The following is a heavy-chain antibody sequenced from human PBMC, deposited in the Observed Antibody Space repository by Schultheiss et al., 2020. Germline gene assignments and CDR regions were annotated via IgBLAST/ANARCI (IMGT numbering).Heavy chain of an antibody. CDR1: GFTFSNYA. J-gene: IGHJ4*02. D-gene: IGHD5-18*01. CDR2: ISYDGSNK. V-gene: IGHV3-30*03. Sequence: GGSLRLSCAASGFTFSNYAISWVRQAPGKGLEWVAVISYDGSNKYYADSVKGRFTISRDNSKNTLYLQMNSLRAEDTAVYYCARDGGYSYGYESFDYWGQGTLVTVSS. CDR3: ARDGGYSYGYESFDY.